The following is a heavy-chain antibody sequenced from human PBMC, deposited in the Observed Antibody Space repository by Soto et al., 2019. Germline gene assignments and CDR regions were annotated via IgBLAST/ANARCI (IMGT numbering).Heavy chain of an antibody. Sequence: PGGSLRLSCAASGFTFSSYAMHWVRQAPGKGLERVAVISYDGSNKYSADSVKGRFTISRDNSKNSLYLQMNSLRAEDIAVYYCARPTYYYDSSGPPAYWGQGTLVTVSS. CDR1: GFTFSSYA. V-gene: IGHV3-30-3*01. J-gene: IGHJ4*02. CDR3: ARPTYYYDSSGPPAY. D-gene: IGHD3-22*01. CDR2: ISYDGSNK.